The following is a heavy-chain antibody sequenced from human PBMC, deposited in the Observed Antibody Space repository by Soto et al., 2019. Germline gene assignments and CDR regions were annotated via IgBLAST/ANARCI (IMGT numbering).Heavy chain of an antibody. Sequence: QVQLVQSGAEVKKPGASVKVSCKASGYTFTSYGISWVRQAPGQGLEWMGWISAYNGNTNYAQKLQGRVTMTTDTSTSTAYMELRSLRSDDTAVYYCARDGRYCSSTSCYSFYYYGMDVWGQGTTVTVSS. CDR2: ISAYNGNT. V-gene: IGHV1-18*04. D-gene: IGHD2-2*02. CDR3: ARDGRYCSSTSCYSFYYYGMDV. J-gene: IGHJ6*02. CDR1: GYTFTSYG.